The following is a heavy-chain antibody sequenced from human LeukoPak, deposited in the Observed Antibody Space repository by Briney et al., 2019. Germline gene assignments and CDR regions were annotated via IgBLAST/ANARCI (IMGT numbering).Heavy chain of an antibody. D-gene: IGHD3-22*01. CDR3: ARPLDLYDSSGYHY. CDR2: IYYTGTT. J-gene: IGHJ4*02. CDR1: AGSVSNGNYY. Sequence: SETLSLTCTVSAGSVSNGNYYWSWLRQPPGKALEWIGYIYYTGTTYYIPSLEGRVTISVDTSKNQFSVKLNSVTAADTAVYYCARPLDLYDSSGYHYWGQGTLVTVSS. V-gene: IGHV4-61*01.